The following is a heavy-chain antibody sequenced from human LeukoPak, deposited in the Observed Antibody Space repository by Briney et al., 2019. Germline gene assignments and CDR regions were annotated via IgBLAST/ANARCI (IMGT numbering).Heavy chain of an antibody. D-gene: IGHD2-2*01. CDR2: INHSGST. CDR1: GGSSRVYY. CDR3: ARGEVRCSSTSCYVGWFDP. J-gene: IGHJ5*02. V-gene: IGHV4-34*01. Sequence: SETPSLTSAVSGGSSRVYYWRWNRQPLAKGQECIAEINHSGSTNYNPSLKSRVTISVDTSKNQFSLKLSSVTAADTAVYYCARGEVRCSSTSCYVGWFDPWGQGTLVTVSS.